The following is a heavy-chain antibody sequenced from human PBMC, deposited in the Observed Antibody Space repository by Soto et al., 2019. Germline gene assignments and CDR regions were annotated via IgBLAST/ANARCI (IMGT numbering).Heavy chain of an antibody. Sequence: QLQLQESGPGLVKPSETLSLTCTVSGCSISSSSYYWGWIRQPPGKGLEWIGSIYYSGSTYYNPSLKSRATISVDTSKNQCSLKLSSVTAADTAVYYCARTPRGWGYMYVWGKGTTVTVSS. CDR2: IYYSGST. J-gene: IGHJ6*03. D-gene: IGHD1-26*01. CDR3: ARTPRGWGYMYV. V-gene: IGHV4-39*01. CDR1: GCSISSSSYY.